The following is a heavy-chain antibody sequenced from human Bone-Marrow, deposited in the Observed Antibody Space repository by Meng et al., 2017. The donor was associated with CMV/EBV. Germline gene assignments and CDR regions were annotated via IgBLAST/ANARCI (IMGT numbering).Heavy chain of an antibody. Sequence: KVSCKGSGYSFTSYWIGWVRQMPGKGLEWMGIIYPGDSDTRYSPSFQGQVTISADKSISTAYLQWSSLKASDTAMYYCARLSNCSSTSCHYYYYYYGMGVWGPGTTVTVSS. CDR1: GYSFTSYW. J-gene: IGHJ6*02. D-gene: IGHD2-2*01. CDR2: IYPGDSDT. CDR3: ARLSNCSSTSCHYYYYYYGMGV. V-gene: IGHV5-51*01.